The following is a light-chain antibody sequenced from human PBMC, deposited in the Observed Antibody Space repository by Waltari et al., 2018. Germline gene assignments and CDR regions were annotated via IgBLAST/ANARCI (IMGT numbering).Light chain of an antibody. J-gene: IGKJ2*01. CDR1: QSINSW. V-gene: IGKV1-5*03. CDR2: KAS. Sequence: DIQMPQAPSTLSASVGHRLTITCRASQSINSWLAWYQQKPGKAPKLLIYKASSLGNGVPSRFTGSGSGTEFTLTSSSLQPDDFATYYCQQYDTYPYTFGQGTNLE. CDR3: QQYDTYPYT.